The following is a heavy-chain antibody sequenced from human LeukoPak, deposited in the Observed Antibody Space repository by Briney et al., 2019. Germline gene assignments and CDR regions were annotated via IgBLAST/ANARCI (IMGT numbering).Heavy chain of an antibody. Sequence: SETLSLTCTVSGGSISSYYWSWIRQPAGKGLEWIGRIYTSGSTNYNPSLKSRVTMSVDTSKNQFSLKLSSVTAADTAVYYCARGSGRTKYSGLMYYFDYWGQGPLVTVSS. CDR2: IYTSGST. D-gene: IGHD1-26*01. CDR1: GGSISSYY. V-gene: IGHV4-4*07. J-gene: IGHJ4*02. CDR3: ARGSGRTKYSGLMYYFDY.